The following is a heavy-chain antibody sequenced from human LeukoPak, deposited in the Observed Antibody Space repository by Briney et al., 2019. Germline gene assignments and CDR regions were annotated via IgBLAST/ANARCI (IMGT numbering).Heavy chain of an antibody. J-gene: IGHJ4*02. CDR1: GGSISSSSYY. V-gene: IGHV4-39*01. D-gene: IGHD1-1*01. Sequence: PSVTLSLTCTISGGSISSSSYYWGWIRQPPGKGLEWIGTIYYSGSAYYNPSLKSRVTISVDTSKSQFSLKLSSVTAADTAVYYCARQAWNYFDYWGQGTLVTVSS. CDR3: ARQAWNYFDY. CDR2: IYYSGSA.